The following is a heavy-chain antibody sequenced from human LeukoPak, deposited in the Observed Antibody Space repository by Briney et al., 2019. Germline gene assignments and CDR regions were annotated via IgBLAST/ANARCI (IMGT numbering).Heavy chain of an antibody. CDR1: GFTSSSYE. CDR2: ITSSGTNI. J-gene: IGHJ4*02. V-gene: IGHV3-48*03. Sequence: PGGSLRLSCAASGFTSSSYEMNWVRQAPGKGLEWVSYITSSGTNIYYAESVKGRFTMSRDIAKNSLYLQMNSLRAEDTAVYYCAKGGSMVGVTRYFDYWGQGTLVTVSS. D-gene: IGHD1-26*01. CDR3: AKGGSMVGVTRYFDY.